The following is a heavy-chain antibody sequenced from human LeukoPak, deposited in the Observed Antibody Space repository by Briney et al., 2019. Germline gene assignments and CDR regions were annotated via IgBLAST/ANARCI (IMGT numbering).Heavy chain of an antibody. CDR3: VRDYYGSGKTRWFDP. V-gene: IGHV3-23*01. CDR2: ISGGSANT. Sequence: PGGSLRLSCAASGFTFSSYAMTWVRQAPGKGLEWVSAISGGSANTYYAASVKGRFTISRDNAKNTLYLQMTSLRVEDTAVYYCVRDYYGSGKTRWFDPWGQGTLVTVSS. CDR1: GFTFSSYA. J-gene: IGHJ5*02. D-gene: IGHD3-10*01.